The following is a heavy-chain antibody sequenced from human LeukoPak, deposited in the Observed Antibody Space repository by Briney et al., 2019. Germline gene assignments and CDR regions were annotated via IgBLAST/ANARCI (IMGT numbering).Heavy chain of an antibody. CDR3: ARREGQNTYYDILTGYYKGTPGFIDY. V-gene: IGHV4-39*01. J-gene: IGHJ4*02. CDR2: IYYSGST. Sequence: PSETLSLTCTVSGGSISSSSYYWGWIRQPPGKGLEWIGSIYYSGSTYYNPPLKIRVTISVDTSKNQFSLKLSSVTAADTAVYYCARREGQNTYYDILTGYYKGTPGFIDYWGQGTLVTVSS. D-gene: IGHD3-9*01. CDR1: GGSISSSSYY.